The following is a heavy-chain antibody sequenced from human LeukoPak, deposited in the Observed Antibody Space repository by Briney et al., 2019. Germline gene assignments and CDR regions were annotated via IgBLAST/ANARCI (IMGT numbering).Heavy chain of an antibody. CDR3: ARGRPYGGNAHASDI. CDR1: GYRFTNYW. D-gene: IGHD4-23*01. Sequence: GESLKISCKGSGYRFTNYWIGWVRQMPGKGLEWMGIIFPGDSDTRYSPSFQGQVTISADKSTSTAYLQWTSLTASDTAMYYCARGRPYGGNAHASDIWGQGTMVTVSS. J-gene: IGHJ3*02. V-gene: IGHV5-51*01. CDR2: IFPGDSDT.